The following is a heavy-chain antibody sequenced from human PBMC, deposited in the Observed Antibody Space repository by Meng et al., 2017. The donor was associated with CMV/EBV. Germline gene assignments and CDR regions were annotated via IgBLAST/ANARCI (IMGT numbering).Heavy chain of an antibody. D-gene: IGHD3-10*01. CDR1: GFTFSSYE. J-gene: IGHJ6*02. CDR3: AKTLHPITVVRGVRPTGYYYYGMDV. CDR2: ISSSGSTI. V-gene: IGHV3-48*03. Sequence: GESLKISCAASGFTFSSYEMNWVRQAPGKGLEWVSYISSSGSTIYYADSVKGRFTISRDNSKNTLYLQMNSLRAEDTAVYYCAKTLHPITVVRGVRPTGYYYYGMDVWGQGTTVTVSS.